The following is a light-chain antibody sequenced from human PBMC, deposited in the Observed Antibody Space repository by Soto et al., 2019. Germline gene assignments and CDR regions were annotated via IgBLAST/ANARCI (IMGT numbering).Light chain of an antibody. Sequence: QSALTQPASVSGSPGQSITISCSGTSSDIGAYDHVAWFQQFPGKTPKLVIYSVSNRPSGVSYRFSGSKSGNTASLTISGLQADDEADYYCCSYAGTFYVFGTGTKVTVL. J-gene: IGLJ1*01. CDR3: CSYAGTFYV. CDR2: SVS. CDR1: SSDIGAYDH. V-gene: IGLV2-14*01.